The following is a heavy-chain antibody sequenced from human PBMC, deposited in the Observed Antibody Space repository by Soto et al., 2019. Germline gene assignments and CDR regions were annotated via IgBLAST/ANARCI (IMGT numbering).Heavy chain of an antibody. CDR3: ARAGGREWALGY. J-gene: IGHJ4*02. CDR1: GSTFSSYA. CDR2: IIPIFGTA. V-gene: IGHV1-69*01. Sequence: QVQLVQSGAEVTKPGYSVKVSCKASGSTFSSYAISWVRQAPGQGLEWMGGIIPIFGTANYAQKFQGRVTFTADESTSTAYMELSSLRSEDTAGYYCARAGGREWALGYWGQGTLVTASS. D-gene: IGHD3-3*01.